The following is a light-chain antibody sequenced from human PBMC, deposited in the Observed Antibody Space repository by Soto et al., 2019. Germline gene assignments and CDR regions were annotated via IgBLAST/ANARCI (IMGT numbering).Light chain of an antibody. V-gene: IGKV3D-15*01. J-gene: IGKJ2*01. CDR3: QQYNNWPPYT. Sequence: EIVMTQSPATLSVSPGERATLYCRASQTVSSNLAWYQQKRGQAPRLLIYGASTRATGIPARFSGSGSGTDFTLTISSLESEDLAVYFCQQYNNWPPYTFGQGTKVDIK. CDR2: GAS. CDR1: QTVSSN.